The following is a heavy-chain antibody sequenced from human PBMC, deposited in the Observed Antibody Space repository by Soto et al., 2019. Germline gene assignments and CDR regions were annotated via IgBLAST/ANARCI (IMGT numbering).Heavy chain of an antibody. CDR1: GGSISSGGYY. CDR3: ARENWNDVNGMDV. D-gene: IGHD1-1*01. V-gene: IGHV4-31*03. J-gene: IGHJ6*02. CDR2: IYYSGIT. Sequence: KPSETLSLTCTVSGGSISSGGYYWSWIRQHPGKGLEWIGYIYYSGITYYNPSLKSRVTISVDTSKNQFSLKLSSVTAADTAVYYCARENWNDVNGMDVWGQGTTVTVSS.